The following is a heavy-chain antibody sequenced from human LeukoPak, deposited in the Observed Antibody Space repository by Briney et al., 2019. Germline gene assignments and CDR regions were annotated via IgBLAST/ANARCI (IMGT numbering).Heavy chain of an antibody. D-gene: IGHD6-6*01. Sequence: SETLSLTCTVSGGSISSSSYYWGWIRQPPGKGLEWIGSIYYSGSTYYNPSLMSRVTISVDTSKNQFSLKLSSVTAADTAVYYCARGARSIAARVSGMDVWGQGTTVTVSS. CDR3: ARGARSIAARVSGMDV. J-gene: IGHJ6*02. CDR2: IYYSGST. CDR1: GGSISSSSYY. V-gene: IGHV4-39*01.